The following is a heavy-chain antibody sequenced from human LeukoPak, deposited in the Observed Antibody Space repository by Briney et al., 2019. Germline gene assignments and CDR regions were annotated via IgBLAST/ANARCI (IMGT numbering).Heavy chain of an antibody. J-gene: IGHJ6*02. CDR3: ARAGIRGFYGGRDYGMDV. CDR2: IKQDGSEK. D-gene: IGHD3-10*01. Sequence: PGGSLRLSCAASGFTFSSYWMSWVRQAPGKGLEWVANIKQDGSEKYYVDSVKGRFTISRDNAKNSLYLQMNSLRAEDTAVYYCARAGIRGFYGGRDYGMDVWGQGTTVTVSS. CDR1: GFTFSSYW. V-gene: IGHV3-7*01.